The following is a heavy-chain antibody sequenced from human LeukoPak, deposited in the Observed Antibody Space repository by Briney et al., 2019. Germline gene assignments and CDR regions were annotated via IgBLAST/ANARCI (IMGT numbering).Heavy chain of an antibody. D-gene: IGHD4-17*01. Sequence: GGSLRLSCAASGFTFSSSAMSWVRQAPGKGLEWVSFIYSGGNTHYSDSVKGRFTISRDNSKNTLYLQMNSLRVEDTAVYYCARRAGEYSHPYDYWGQGTLVTVSS. V-gene: IGHV3-23*05. CDR2: IYSGGNT. CDR3: ARRAGEYSHPYDY. CDR1: GFTFSSSA. J-gene: IGHJ4*02.